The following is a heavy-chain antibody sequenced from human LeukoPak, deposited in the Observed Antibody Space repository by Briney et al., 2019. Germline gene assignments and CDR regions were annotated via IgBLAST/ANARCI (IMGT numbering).Heavy chain of an antibody. CDR2: IYYSGST. CDR1: GGSISSGGYY. Sequence: PSETLSLTCTVSGGSISSGGYYWSWIRQHPGKGLEWIGYIYYSGSTYYNPSLKSRVTISVDTSKNQFSLKLSSVTAADTAVYYCARLPYYCGGDCYSGDPKTGFDYWGQGTLVTVSS. J-gene: IGHJ4*02. V-gene: IGHV4-31*03. D-gene: IGHD2-21*02. CDR3: ARLPYYCGGDCYSGDPKTGFDY.